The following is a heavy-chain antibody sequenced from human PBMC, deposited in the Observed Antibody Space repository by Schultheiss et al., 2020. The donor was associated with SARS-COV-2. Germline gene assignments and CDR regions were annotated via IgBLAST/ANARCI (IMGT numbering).Heavy chain of an antibody. CDR3: ARNIAAAGTGGYYYYGMDV. Sequence: SQTLSLTCAVYGGSFSGYYWSWIRQPPGKGLEWIGEINHSGSTNYNPSLKSRVTISVDTSKNQFSLKLSSVTAADTAVYYCARNIAAAGTGGYYYYGMDVWGQGTTVTVAS. CDR1: GGSFSGYY. J-gene: IGHJ6*02. V-gene: IGHV4-34*01. D-gene: IGHD6-13*01. CDR2: INHSGST.